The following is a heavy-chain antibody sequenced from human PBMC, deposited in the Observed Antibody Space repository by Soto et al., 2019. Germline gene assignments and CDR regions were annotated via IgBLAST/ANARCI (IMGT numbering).Heavy chain of an antibody. D-gene: IGHD3-22*01. CDR3: ARDRIGYYDSSGYYGWGY. Sequence: QVQLVQSGAEGKKPGSSLKFSGKASGGTFSSYAISWGRQAPGQGLDWLGGIIPIFGTANYAQKFQGRVTITADESTSTAYMELSSLRSEDTAVYYCARDRIGYYDSSGYYGWGYWGQGTLVTVSS. CDR1: GGTFSSYA. V-gene: IGHV1-69*01. J-gene: IGHJ4*02. CDR2: IIPIFGTA.